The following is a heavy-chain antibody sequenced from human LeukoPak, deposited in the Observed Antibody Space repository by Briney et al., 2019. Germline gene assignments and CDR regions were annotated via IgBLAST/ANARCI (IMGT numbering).Heavy chain of an antibody. J-gene: IGHJ4*02. Sequence: GGSLRLSCAASGFTFSSYGMHWVRQAPGKGLEWVAFIRYDGSNKYYADSVKGRFTISRDNSKNTLYLQMNSLRAEDTAVYYCARGSVYGDYPNPYWGQGTLVTVSS. V-gene: IGHV3-30*02. D-gene: IGHD4-17*01. CDR1: GFTFSSYG. CDR2: IRYDGSNK. CDR3: ARGSVYGDYPNPY.